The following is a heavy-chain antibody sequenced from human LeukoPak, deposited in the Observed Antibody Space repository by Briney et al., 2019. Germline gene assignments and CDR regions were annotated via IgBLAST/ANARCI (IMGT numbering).Heavy chain of an antibody. CDR2: ISSSSSYI. J-gene: IGHJ4*02. CDR3: ARDGDYDLGSGYDY. D-gene: IGHD3-3*01. CDR1: GFTFSSYS. Sequence: PGGSLRLSCAAPGFTFSSYSMNWVRQAPGKGLEWVSSISSSSSYIYYADSVKGRFTISRDNAKNSLYLQMNSLRAEDTAVYYCARDGDYDLGSGYDYWGQGTLVTVSS. V-gene: IGHV3-21*01.